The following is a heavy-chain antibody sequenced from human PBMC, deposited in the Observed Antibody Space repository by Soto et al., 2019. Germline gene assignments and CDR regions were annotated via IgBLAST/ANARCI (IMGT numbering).Heavy chain of an antibody. CDR3: ARGGSLYWYFDL. CDR2: ISAYNGNT. J-gene: IGHJ2*01. Sequence: ASVKVSCKASGYTFTNFGISWVRQAPGQGLEWMGWISAYNGNTNYAQKFQGRVTITRDTSASTAYMELSSLRSEDTAVYYCARGGSLYWYFDLWAVAPWSPSPQ. V-gene: IGHV1-18*01. CDR1: GYTFTNFG. D-gene: IGHD1-26*01.